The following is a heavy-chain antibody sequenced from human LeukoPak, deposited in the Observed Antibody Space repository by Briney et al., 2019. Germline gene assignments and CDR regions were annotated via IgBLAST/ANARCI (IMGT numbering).Heavy chain of an antibody. CDR1: GGSISSCSYY. Sequence: SETLSLTCTVSGGSISSCSYYWGRIRQPPGKGLEWIGSIYYSGSTYYNPSLKSRVTISVDTSKNQFSLKLSSVTAADTAVYYCARVGMGSSSWYVDYWGQGTLVTVSS. CDR2: IYYSGST. V-gene: IGHV4-39*01. J-gene: IGHJ4*02. CDR3: ARVGMGSSSWYVDY. D-gene: IGHD6-13*01.